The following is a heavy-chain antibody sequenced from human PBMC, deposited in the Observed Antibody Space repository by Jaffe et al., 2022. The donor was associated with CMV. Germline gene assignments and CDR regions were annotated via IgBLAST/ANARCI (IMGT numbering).Heavy chain of an antibody. CDR2: IDWDDDK. CDR3: ARTLGLLLQPYYYYYYMDV. CDR1: GFSLSTSGMC. J-gene: IGHJ6*03. V-gene: IGHV2-70*15. Sequence: QVTLRESGPALVKPTQTLTLTCTFSGFSLSTSGMCVSWIRQPPGKALEWLARIDWDDDKYYSTSLKTRLTISKDTSKNQVVLTMTNMDPVDTATYYCARTLGLLLQPYYYYYYMDVWGKGTTVTVSS. D-gene: IGHD2-15*01.